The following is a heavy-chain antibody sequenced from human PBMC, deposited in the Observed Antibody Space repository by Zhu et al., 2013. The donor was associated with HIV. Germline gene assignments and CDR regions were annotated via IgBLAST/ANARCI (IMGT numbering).Heavy chain of an antibody. D-gene: IGHD2-21*01. CDR1: GFNFGSYW. Sequence: EVQLVESGGGLVQPGGSLRLSCAASGFNFGSYWMGWVRQAPGKGLEWVANIKEDGSEGYYVDSVKGRFTISRDNARNSLYLQMNSLRAEDTAVYYCARDLIVKRGRTFDYWGQGTLVTVSS. V-gene: IGHV3-7*01. CDR2: IKEDGSEG. CDR3: ARDLIVKRGRTFDY. J-gene: IGHJ4*02.